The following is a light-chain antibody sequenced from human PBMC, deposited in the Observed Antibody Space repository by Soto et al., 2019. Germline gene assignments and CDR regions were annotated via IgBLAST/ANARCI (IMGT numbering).Light chain of an antibody. Sequence: DIQMTQSPSSLSASIGDRVTITCRASQNIINYLAWFQQKPGKAPKSLIYLASNLQSGVPSRFSGSGSGTDFTLTISGLQPDDFATYFCQQFNTYPPTFGQGTRLEIK. CDR1: QNIINY. V-gene: IGKV1-16*01. CDR3: QQFNTYPPT. CDR2: LAS. J-gene: IGKJ5*01.